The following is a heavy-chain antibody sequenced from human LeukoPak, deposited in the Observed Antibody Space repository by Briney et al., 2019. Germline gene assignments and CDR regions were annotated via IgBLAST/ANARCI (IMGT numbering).Heavy chain of an antibody. V-gene: IGHV3-7*01. J-gene: IGHJ6*02. D-gene: IGHD3-10*01. CDR3: TRDRQGPKLYEMHV. CDR1: GFTFSTYW. CDR2: IRQDGSAK. Sequence: GGSLRLSCAASGFTFSTYWMSWVRQAPGKGLEWVANIRQDGSAKYYLDSVKGRFTISRDNAKDSLYLQMNSLRAEDTAVYSCTRDRQGPKLYEMHVWGQGTTVTVSS.